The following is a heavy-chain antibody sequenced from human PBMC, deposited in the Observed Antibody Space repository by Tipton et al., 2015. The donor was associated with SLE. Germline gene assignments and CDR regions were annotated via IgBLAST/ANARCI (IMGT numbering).Heavy chain of an antibody. D-gene: IGHD6-13*01. J-gene: IGHJ4*02. CDR1: GFTFSNYW. Sequence: SLRLSCAASGFTFSNYWMHWVRQAPGKGLVWVSRINGDGSITSYADSVKGRFTISRDNAKNTLYLQMNSLRAEATAVYYCARDLYSSSPRGSFDYWGQGTLVTVSS. CDR2: INGDGSIT. V-gene: IGHV3-74*01. CDR3: ARDLYSSSPRGSFDY.